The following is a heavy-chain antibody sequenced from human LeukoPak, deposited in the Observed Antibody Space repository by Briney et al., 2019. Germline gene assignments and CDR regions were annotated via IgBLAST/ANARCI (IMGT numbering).Heavy chain of an antibody. J-gene: IGHJ6*03. Sequence: SETLSLTCTVSGGSISSGSYYWSWIRQPAGKGLEWIGRIYTSGSTNYNPSLKSRVTISVDTSKNQFSLKLSSVTAADTAVYYCARDKDCSSTSCYPGRPYYYMDVWGKGTTVTISS. CDR3: ARDKDCSSTSCYPGRPYYYMDV. D-gene: IGHD2-2*01. CDR1: GGSISSGSYY. V-gene: IGHV4-61*02. CDR2: IYTSGST.